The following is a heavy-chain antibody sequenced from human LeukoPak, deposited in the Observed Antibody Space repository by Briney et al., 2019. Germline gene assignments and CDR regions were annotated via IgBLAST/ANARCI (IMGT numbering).Heavy chain of an antibody. Sequence: GGSLRLSCAASGFTFSSYWMNWARQAPGKGLEWVSSVSKSDGTTYYADSVKGRLTISRDNSKNTLHLQMNGLRAEDTAVYYCARGSYGMDVWGQGTTVTVSS. CDR3: ARGSYGMDV. CDR2: VSKSDGTT. J-gene: IGHJ6*02. V-gene: IGHV3-23*01. CDR1: GFTFSSYW.